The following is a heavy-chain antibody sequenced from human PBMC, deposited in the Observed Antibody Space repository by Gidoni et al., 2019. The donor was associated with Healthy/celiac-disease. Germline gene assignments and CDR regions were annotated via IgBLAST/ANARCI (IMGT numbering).Heavy chain of an antibody. CDR1: GYTFTSYY. V-gene: IGHV1-46*03. CDR2: INPSGGST. J-gene: IGHJ6*02. CDR3: AREFVVVISNYYYGMDV. Sequence: QVQLVQSGAEVKKPGASVKVSCKASGYTFTSYYMHWVRQAPGQGLEWMGIINPSGGSTSYAQKFQGRVTMTRDTSTSTVYMELSSLRSEDTAVYYCAREFVVVISNYYYGMDVWGQGTTVTVSS. D-gene: IGHD3-3*01.